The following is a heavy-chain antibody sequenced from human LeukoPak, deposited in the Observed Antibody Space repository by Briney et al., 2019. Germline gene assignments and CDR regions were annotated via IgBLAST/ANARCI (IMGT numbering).Heavy chain of an antibody. CDR2: IYYSGRT. CDR1: GGSISSSTYY. CDR3: ARVRSVSNWLDP. J-gene: IGHJ5*02. V-gene: IGHV4-39*01. Sequence: SDTLSLTCTVSGGSISSSTYYWGWIRQPPGKGLEWIGSIYYSGRTYYNPSLKSRVTISVDTSNNQFSLILSSVTATDTAIYYCARVRSVSNWLDPWGQGTLVTVSS. D-gene: IGHD6-19*01.